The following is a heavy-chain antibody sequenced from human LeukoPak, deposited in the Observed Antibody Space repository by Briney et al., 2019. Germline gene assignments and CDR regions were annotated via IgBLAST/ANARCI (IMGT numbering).Heavy chain of an antibody. CDR2: ISSSGSTI. V-gene: IGHV3-11*01. D-gene: IGHD3-10*01. Sequence: GGSLRLSCAASGFTFSDYYMSWIRQAPGKGLEWVSYISSSGSTIYYADSVKGRFTISRDNAKNSLYLQMNSLRAEDTTVYYCARGESEFGEPLPLDYWGQGTLVTVSS. J-gene: IGHJ4*02. CDR1: GFTFSDYY. CDR3: ARGESEFGEPLPLDY.